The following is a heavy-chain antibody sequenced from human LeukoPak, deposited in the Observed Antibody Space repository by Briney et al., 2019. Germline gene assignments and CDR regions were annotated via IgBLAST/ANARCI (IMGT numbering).Heavy chain of an antibody. CDR1: VGSISTYY. V-gene: IGHV4-59*01. CDR2: IYYSWTT. CDR3: ARGRKYTSGYRVPELGSGYSDY. Sequence: SETLALTCSVSVGSISTYYWKWIRQPPAKGLEGIGDIYYSWTTNYNPSLKSRVSMSVDTSKNTFSLTLSSVTAADTAVYYCARGRKYTSGYRVPELGSGYSDYWGKGTMVTVSS. D-gene: IGHD5-18*01. J-gene: IGHJ4*02.